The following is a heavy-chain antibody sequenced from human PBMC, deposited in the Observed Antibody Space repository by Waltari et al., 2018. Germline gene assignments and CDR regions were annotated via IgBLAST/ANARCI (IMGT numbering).Heavy chain of an antibody. CDR1: GFTFSRYA. CDR2: ISYDGSNK. D-gene: IGHD3-9*01. J-gene: IGHJ5*02. Sequence: QVQLVESGGGVVQPGRSLKLSCAASGFTFSRYAMHCVRQPPGKGLEWVAVISYDGSNKYYADSVKGRFTISRDNSKNTLYLQMNSLRAEDTAVYYCARPDYDILGFDPWGQGTLVTVSS. V-gene: IGHV3-30*01. CDR3: ARPDYDILGFDP.